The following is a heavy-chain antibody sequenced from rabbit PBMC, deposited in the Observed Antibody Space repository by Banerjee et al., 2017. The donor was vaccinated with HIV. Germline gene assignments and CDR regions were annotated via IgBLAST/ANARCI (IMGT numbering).Heavy chain of an antibody. V-gene: IGHV1S40*01. J-gene: IGHJ6*01. D-gene: IGHD1-1*01. CDR2: IYAGSSGST. CDR3: ARKVNWNNYDF. CDR1: GVEVRSNA. Sequence: GGALGRAGASFKLGCTASGVEVRSNAVGWVRQAPGKGLEWIGCIYAGSSGSTYYANWAKGRFTISKPSSTTVTLQMTSLTAADTATYFCARKVNWNNYDFWGPGTLVTVS.